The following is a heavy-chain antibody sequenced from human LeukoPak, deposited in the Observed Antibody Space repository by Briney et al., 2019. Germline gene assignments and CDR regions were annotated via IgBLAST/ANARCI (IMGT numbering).Heavy chain of an antibody. CDR3: ARDESVTMVRGSRFDP. CDR1: GYTFTGYY. V-gene: IGHV1-2*02. D-gene: IGHD3-10*01. CDR2: INPNSGGT. Sequence: GASVKVSCKASGYTFTGYYMHWARQAPGQGLEWMGWINPNSGGTNYAQKFQGRVTMTRDTSISTAYMELSRLRSDDTVVYYCARDESVTMVRGSRFDPWGQGTLVTVSS. J-gene: IGHJ5*02.